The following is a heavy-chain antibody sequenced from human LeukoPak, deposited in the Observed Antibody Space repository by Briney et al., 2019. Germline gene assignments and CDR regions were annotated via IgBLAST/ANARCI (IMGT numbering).Heavy chain of an antibody. D-gene: IGHD6-19*01. CDR1: GFSLSTSGVG. Sequence: SGPTLVNPTQTLTLTCTFSGFSLSTSGVGVGWIRQPPGKALEWLALIYWNDDKRYSPSLKSRLTITKDTSKNQVVLTMTNMDPVDTATYYCAHMRFQAAYSSGWYAYFDYWGQGTLVTVSS. V-gene: IGHV2-5*01. CDR3: AHMRFQAAYSSGWYAYFDY. J-gene: IGHJ4*02. CDR2: IYWNDDK.